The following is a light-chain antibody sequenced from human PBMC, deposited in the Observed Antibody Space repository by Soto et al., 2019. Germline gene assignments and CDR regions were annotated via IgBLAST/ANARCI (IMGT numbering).Light chain of an antibody. J-gene: IGKJ3*01. CDR3: QKYNSAPLT. CDR1: QDISNF. CDR2: AAS. Sequence: DTQMTQSPSSLSASVGDRVTITCRASQDISNFLAWYRQKPGKVPKLLIYAASTLQSGVPSRFSGSGSGTDFTLTISSLQPEDVATYYCQKYNSAPLTFGPGTKVDIK. V-gene: IGKV1-27*01.